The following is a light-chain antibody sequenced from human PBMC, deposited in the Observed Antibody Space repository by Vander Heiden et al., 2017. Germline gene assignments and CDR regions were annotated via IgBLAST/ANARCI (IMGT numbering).Light chain of an antibody. CDR3: QSADSSGTYQV. J-gene: IGLJ3*02. Sequence: SYELTQPPSVSVSPGQTARITCSGDALPKQYAFLYQQKPGQAPVLVIYKDMERPAGIPERCSGSSSGTTGTLTISGVQAEDEADYYCQSADSSGTYQVFGGGTKLTVL. V-gene: IGLV3-25*03. CDR1: ALPKQY. CDR2: KDM.